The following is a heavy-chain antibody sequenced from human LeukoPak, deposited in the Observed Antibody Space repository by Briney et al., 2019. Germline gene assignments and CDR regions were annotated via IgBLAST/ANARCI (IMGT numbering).Heavy chain of an antibody. Sequence: GESLKISCKGSGYSFTSYWIGWVRQMPGKGLGWMGIIYPGDSDTRYSPSFQGQVTISADKSISTAYLQWSSLKASDTAMYYCARRVVGATYAFDIWGQGTMVTVSS. CDR3: ARRVVGATYAFDI. CDR2: IYPGDSDT. V-gene: IGHV5-51*01. D-gene: IGHD1-26*01. J-gene: IGHJ3*02. CDR1: GYSFTSYW.